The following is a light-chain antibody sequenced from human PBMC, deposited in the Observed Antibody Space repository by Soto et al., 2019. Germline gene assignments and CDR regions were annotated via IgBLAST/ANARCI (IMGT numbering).Light chain of an antibody. Sequence: DIHMTQSPSSLSASLGDRVTITSRASQSIYIYLNWYQQKPGKAPKLLIYAASSLQRGVPSTFSGGGSGTDFTLTISSLQPEDFATYYCQQSYSSITFGQGTRLEI. J-gene: IGKJ5*01. V-gene: IGKV1-39*01. CDR3: QQSYSSIT. CDR1: QSIYIY. CDR2: AAS.